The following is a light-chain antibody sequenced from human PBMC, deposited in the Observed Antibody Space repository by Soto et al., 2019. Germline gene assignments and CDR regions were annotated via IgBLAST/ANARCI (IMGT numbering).Light chain of an antibody. V-gene: IGLV2-8*01. J-gene: IGLJ2*01. CDR3: TSYGGRDNLI. CDR2: EVN. CDR1: NSDIGAYNY. Sequence: QSVLTQPPSASGSPGQSVTISCTGTNSDIGAYNYVSWFQQHPGEAPKLIISEVNKWPSGVPNRFSGSKSGNTASLTVSGLQAEDEADYYCTSYGGRDNLIFGGGTQLTVL.